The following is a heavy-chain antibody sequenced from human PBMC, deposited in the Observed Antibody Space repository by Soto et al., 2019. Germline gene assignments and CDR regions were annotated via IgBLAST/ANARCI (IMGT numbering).Heavy chain of an antibody. CDR3: ANLPNLLLGVVAAEVEDY. Sequence: GGSLRLSCAASGFTFSSYGMHWVRQAPGKGLEWVAVISYDGSNKYYADSVKGRFTISRDNSKNTLYLQMNSLRAEDTAVYYCANLPNLLLGVVAAEVEDYWSQGTLVTVSS. CDR2: ISYDGSNK. CDR1: GFTFSSYG. J-gene: IGHJ4*02. V-gene: IGHV3-30*18. D-gene: IGHD1-26*01.